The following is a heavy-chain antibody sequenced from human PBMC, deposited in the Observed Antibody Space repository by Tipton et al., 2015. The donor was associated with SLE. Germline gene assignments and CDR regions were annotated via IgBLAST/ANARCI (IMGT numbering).Heavy chain of an antibody. V-gene: IGHV4-34*01. CDR1: GGSFSGYY. CDR2: INHSGST. J-gene: IGHJ5*02. D-gene: IGHD1-14*01. Sequence: TLSLTCAVYGGSFSGYYWSWIRQPPGKGLEWIGEINHSGSTNYNPSLKSRVTISVDTSKNQFSLKLSSVTAADTAVYYCANAGNWFDPWGQGTLVTVSS. CDR3: ANAGNWFDP.